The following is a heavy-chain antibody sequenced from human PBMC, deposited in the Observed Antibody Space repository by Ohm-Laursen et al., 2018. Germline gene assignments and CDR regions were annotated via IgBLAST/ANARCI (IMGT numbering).Heavy chain of an antibody. J-gene: IGHJ6*02. V-gene: IGHV4-59*01. CDR3: ARFDYYDSSGPRGSYYGMDV. CDR1: GGSISSYY. Sequence: TLSLTCTVSGGSISSYYWSWIRQPPGKGLEWIGYIYYSGSTNYNPSLKSRVTISVDTSKNQFSLKLSSVTAADTAVYYCARFDYYDSSGPRGSYYGMDVWGQGTTVTVSS. D-gene: IGHD3-22*01. CDR2: IYYSGST.